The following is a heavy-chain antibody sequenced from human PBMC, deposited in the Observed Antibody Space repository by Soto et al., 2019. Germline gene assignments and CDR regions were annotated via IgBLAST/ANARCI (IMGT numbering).Heavy chain of an antibody. J-gene: IGHJ3*02. Sequence: NPGESLRLSCAASEFTFSDYYMSWIRQAPGKGLEWVSYISSSGSTIYYADSVKGRFTISRDNAKNSLYLQMNSLRAEDTAVYYCARDWSAYDAFDIWGQGTMVTVSS. V-gene: IGHV3-11*01. CDR1: EFTFSDYY. CDR3: ARDWSAYDAFDI. CDR2: ISSSGSTI. D-gene: IGHD2-21*01.